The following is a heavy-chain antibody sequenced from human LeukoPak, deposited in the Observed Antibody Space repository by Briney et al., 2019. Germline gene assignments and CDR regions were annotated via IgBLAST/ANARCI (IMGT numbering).Heavy chain of an antibody. CDR1: GYTFTGYY. CDR3: AREESSSPYYYYGMDV. V-gene: IGHV1-2*02. Sequence: GASVKVSCKASGYTFTGYYMHWVRQAPGQGLEWMGWINPNGGGTNYAQKFQGRVTTTRDTSISTAYMELSRLRSDDTAVYYCAREESSSPYYYYGMDVWGQGTTVTVSS. J-gene: IGHJ6*02. CDR2: INPNGGGT. D-gene: IGHD6-6*01.